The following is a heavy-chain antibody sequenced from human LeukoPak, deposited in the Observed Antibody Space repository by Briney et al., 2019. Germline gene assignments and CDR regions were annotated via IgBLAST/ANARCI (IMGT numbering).Heavy chain of an antibody. D-gene: IGHD3-22*01. J-gene: IGHJ4*02. Sequence: SETLSLTCTVSGGSISSYYWSWIRQPPGKGLEWIGYIYYSGSTNYNPSLKSRVTISVDTSKNLFSLKLSSVTAADTAVYYCARDDYYDSSGYYNWGQGTLVTVSS. CDR1: GGSISSYY. CDR2: IYYSGST. V-gene: IGHV4-59*01. CDR3: ARDDYYDSSGYYN.